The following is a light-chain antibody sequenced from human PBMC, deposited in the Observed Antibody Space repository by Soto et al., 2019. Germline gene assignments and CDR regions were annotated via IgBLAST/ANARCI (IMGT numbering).Light chain of an antibody. J-gene: IGKJ5*01. CDR1: QSVSSSY. V-gene: IGKV3-20*01. Sequence: EIVLTQSPGSLSLSPGERVTLSCRASQSVSSSYLAWYQQKPGQAPRLLIYGASSRATGIPDWFSGSGSGTDFTLTISRLEPEDFAVYYCQQYGSSITFGQGTRLEIK. CDR3: QQYGSSIT. CDR2: GAS.